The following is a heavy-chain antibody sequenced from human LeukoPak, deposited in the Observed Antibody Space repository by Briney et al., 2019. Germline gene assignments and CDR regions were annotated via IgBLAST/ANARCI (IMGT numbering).Heavy chain of an antibody. CDR2: IKEDGSEK. D-gene: IGHD6-13*01. Sequence: PGGSLRLSCAASGFTFSSYWLSWVRQAPGKGLEWVANIKEDGSEKYYVDSVKGRFTISRDNAKNLLYLQMNSLRAEDTAVYYCARSLPYGTTWYGRSDFWGQGTLVTVSS. CDR3: ARSLPYGTTWYGRSDF. V-gene: IGHV3-7*03. CDR1: GFTFSSYW. J-gene: IGHJ4*02.